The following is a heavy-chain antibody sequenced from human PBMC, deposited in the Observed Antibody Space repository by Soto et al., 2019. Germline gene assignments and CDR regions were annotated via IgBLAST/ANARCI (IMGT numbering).Heavy chain of an antibody. CDR3: ARPLWRNDYNWGYFDL. CDR1: GFTFSSYA. J-gene: IGHJ2*01. CDR2: ISYDGSNK. Sequence: QVQLVESGGGVVQPGRSLRLSCAASGFTFSSYAMHWVRQAPGKGLEWVAVISYDGSNKYYADSVKGRFTISRDNSKNTLYLQMNSLRAVYTAVYYCARPLWRNDYNWGYFDLWGRGTLVTVSS. V-gene: IGHV3-30-3*01. D-gene: IGHD4-4*01.